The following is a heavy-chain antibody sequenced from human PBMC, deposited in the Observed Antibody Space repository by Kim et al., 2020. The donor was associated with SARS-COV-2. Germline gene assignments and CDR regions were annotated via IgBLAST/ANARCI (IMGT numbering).Heavy chain of an antibody. D-gene: IGHD2-8*02. CDR2: IRGSGGST. V-gene: IGHV3-23*01. Sequence: EWVSAIRGSGGSTYYAGSVKGRFTISRDNSKNTLYLQMNSLRAEDTAVYYCAKVRARLLGYYYYGMDVWGQGTTVTVSS. CDR3: AKVRARLLGYYYYGMDV. J-gene: IGHJ6*02.